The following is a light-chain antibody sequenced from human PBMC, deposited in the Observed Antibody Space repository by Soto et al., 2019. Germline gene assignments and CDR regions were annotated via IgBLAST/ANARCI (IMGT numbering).Light chain of an antibody. CDR1: QDIGTW. CDR3: HQANSYPWT. Sequence: DIQMTQSPSSVSASVGDRVTIICRASQDIGTWLAWYQQKPGRTPKLLIYGASTLQSGVPSRFSGSGSGTEFTLTICSLQAEDFASYYCHQANSYPWTFGQGTTVEI. J-gene: IGKJ1*01. V-gene: IGKV1-12*01. CDR2: GAS.